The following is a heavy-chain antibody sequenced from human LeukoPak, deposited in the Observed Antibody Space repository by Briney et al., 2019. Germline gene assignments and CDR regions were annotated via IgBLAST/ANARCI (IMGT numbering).Heavy chain of an antibody. V-gene: IGHV4-61*01. CDR3: ARGPSGHRYYYYGMDV. D-gene: IGHD2-15*01. CDR2: IYYSGST. CDR1: GGSVSSGSYY. Sequence: SETLSLTCTVSGGSVSSGSYYWSWIRQPPGKGLEWIGYIYYSGSTNYNPSLKSRVTISVDTSKNQFSLKLCSVTAADTAVYYCARGPSGHRYYYYGMDVWGQGTTVTVSS. J-gene: IGHJ6*02.